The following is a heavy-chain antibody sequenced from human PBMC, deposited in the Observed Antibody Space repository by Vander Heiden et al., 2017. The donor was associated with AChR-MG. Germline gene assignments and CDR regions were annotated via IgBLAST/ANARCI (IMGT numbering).Heavy chain of an antibody. J-gene: IGHJ6*04. Sequence: QVQLQQWGAGLLKPSETLSLTCAVYGGSFSGYYWSWIRQPPGKGLEWIGEINHSGSTNYNPSLKGRVTISVDTSKNQFSLKLSSVTAADTAVYYCASRPRIAAKPMDVWGKGTTVTVSS. CDR3: ASRPRIAAKPMDV. CDR1: GGSFSGYY. CDR2: INHSGST. V-gene: IGHV4-34*01. D-gene: IGHD6-13*01.